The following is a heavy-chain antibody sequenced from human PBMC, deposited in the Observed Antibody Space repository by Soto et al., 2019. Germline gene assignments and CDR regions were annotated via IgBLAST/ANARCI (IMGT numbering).Heavy chain of an antibody. CDR2: ISGSGGST. CDR1: GFTFSSYA. CDR3: AKSTLTTVTTSLDY. V-gene: IGHV3-23*01. J-gene: IGHJ4*02. Sequence: EVQLLESGGGLVQPGGSLRLSCAASGFTFSSYAMSWVRQAPGKGLEWVSAISGSGGSTYYADSVKGRFTISRDNSKNTLYLQMNSLRPEDTALYYCAKSTLTTVTTSLDYWGQGTLVTVSS. D-gene: IGHD4-17*01.